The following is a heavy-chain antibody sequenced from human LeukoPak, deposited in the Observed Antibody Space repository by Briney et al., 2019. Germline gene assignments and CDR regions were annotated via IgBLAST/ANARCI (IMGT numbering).Heavy chain of an antibody. CDR2: ISYGGKA. CDR3: AREVVVAGDIDY. D-gene: IGHD2-15*01. Sequence: SQTLSLTCAVSGDSISSGGYWWSWIRQHPGKGPEWIGYISYGGKADYNPSLKSRVAISADTPKNQFSLKLSSVTAADTAVYYCAREVVVAGDIDYWGQGTLVTVSS. J-gene: IGHJ4*02. V-gene: IGHV4-31*11. CDR1: GDSISSGGYW.